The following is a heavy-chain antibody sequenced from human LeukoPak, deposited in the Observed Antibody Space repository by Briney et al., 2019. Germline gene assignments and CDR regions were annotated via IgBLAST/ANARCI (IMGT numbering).Heavy chain of an antibody. CDR3: AKRGGTLYSGYDWGSFDY. D-gene: IGHD5-12*01. CDR1: GYTFTGYY. J-gene: IGHJ4*02. CDR2: INPNSGGT. V-gene: IGHV1-2*02. Sequence: ASVKVSCKASGYTFTGYYMHWVRQAPGQGLEWMGWINPNSGGTNYAQKFQGRVTMTRDTSISTAYMELSSLRAEDTALYYCAKRGGTLYSGYDWGSFDYWGQGTLVTVSS.